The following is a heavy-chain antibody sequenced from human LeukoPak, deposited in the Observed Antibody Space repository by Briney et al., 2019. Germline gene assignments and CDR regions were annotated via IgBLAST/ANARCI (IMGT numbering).Heavy chain of an antibody. V-gene: IGHV3-23*01. D-gene: IGHD6-19*01. CDR2: ISGSGGST. CDR1: GFTFSSYA. Sequence: GGSLRLSCAASGFTFSSYAMSWVRQAPGKGLEWVSAISGSGGSTYYADSVKGRFTISRDISKNTLYLQMNSLRAEDTAVYYCAKRGSSGWYVPAGIDYWGQGTLVTVSS. J-gene: IGHJ4*02. CDR3: AKRGSSGWYVPAGIDY.